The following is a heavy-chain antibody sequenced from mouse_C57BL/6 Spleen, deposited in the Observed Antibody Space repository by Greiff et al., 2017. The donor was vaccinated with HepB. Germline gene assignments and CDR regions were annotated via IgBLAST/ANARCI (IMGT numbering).Heavy chain of an antibody. CDR1: GYTFTSYW. J-gene: IGHJ2*01. V-gene: IGHV1-64*01. D-gene: IGHD4-1*01. CDR3: ARRGGLTGTFDY. Sequence: VQLQQPGAELVKPGASVKLSCKASGYTFTSYWMHWVKQRPGQGLEWIGMIHPNSGSTNYNEKFKSKATLTVDKSSSTAYMQLSSLTSEDSAVYYGARRGGLTGTFDYWGQGTTLTVSS. CDR2: IHPNSGST.